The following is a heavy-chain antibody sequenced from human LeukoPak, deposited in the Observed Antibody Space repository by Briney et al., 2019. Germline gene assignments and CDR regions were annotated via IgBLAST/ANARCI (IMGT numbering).Heavy chain of an antibody. V-gene: IGHV5-51*01. D-gene: IGHD3-22*01. Sequence: GESLKISCKSSGYRFTTYWIGWVRQMPGKGLECMGIIYPGDSDTRYSPSFQGQVTISVDKSISTAYLQWSSLTASDTAIYYCARSVDSSAPSPFDYWGQGTTVTVSS. CDR3: ARSVDSSAPSPFDY. CDR1: GYRFTTYW. CDR2: IYPGDSDT. J-gene: IGHJ4*03.